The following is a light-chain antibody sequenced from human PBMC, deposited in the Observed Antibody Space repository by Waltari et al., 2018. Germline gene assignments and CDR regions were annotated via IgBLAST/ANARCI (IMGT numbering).Light chain of an antibody. CDR3: QQYGSSPGT. Sequence: EIVLSQSPGTLSLSSGETSALSFRASQRVSNNYLAWYQQKPGQAHRLLLYGASSRATGVPDRFSGRGSGTDFTLTISRLEPEDFAVYYCQQYGSSPGTFGQGTKVEIK. J-gene: IGKJ1*01. CDR2: GAS. CDR1: QRVSNNY. V-gene: IGKV3-20*01.